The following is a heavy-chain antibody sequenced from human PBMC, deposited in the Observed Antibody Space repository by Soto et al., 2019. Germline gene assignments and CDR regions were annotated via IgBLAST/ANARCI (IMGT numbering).Heavy chain of an antibody. CDR2: IYYSGST. CDR1: GGSISNGDYY. V-gene: IGHV4-30-4*01. Sequence: PSETLSLTCTISGGSISNGDYYWNWIRQSPGKGLEWIGYIYYSGSTYYNPSLKSRVTMFVDTSNNQFSLKLTSVTAADTAVYYCAREPVPDHVYYGLDVWGQGTTVTVSS. D-gene: IGHD2-8*01. J-gene: IGHJ6*02. CDR3: AREPVPDHVYYGLDV.